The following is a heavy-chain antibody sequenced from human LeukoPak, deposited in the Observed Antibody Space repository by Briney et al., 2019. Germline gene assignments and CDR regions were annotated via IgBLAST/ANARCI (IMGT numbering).Heavy chain of an antibody. Sequence: PSETLSLTCTVSGGSISSGSYYWSWIRQPAGKGLEWIGRIYTSGSTNYNPSLKSRVTISVDTSKSQFSLRLRSLTAADTAVYYCARSPFGSGSYGFDNWGQGTLVTVSS. CDR1: GGSISSGSYY. CDR3: ARSPFGSGSYGFDN. V-gene: IGHV4-61*02. CDR2: IYTSGST. D-gene: IGHD3-10*01. J-gene: IGHJ4*02.